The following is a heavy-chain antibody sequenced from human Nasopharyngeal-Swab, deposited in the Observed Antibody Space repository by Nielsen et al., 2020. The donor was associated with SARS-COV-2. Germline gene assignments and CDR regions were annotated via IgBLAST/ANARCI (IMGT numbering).Heavy chain of an antibody. D-gene: IGHD4-11*01. Sequence: GESLKISCAAPGFTFSKAWMSWVRQAPGKGLEWVGRIKSKTDGGTTDYAAPVKGRFTISRDDSKNTLYLQMNSLKTEDTAVYYCTTLYSNYAFYYYYMDVWGKGTTVTVSS. CDR3: TTLYSNYAFYYYYMDV. CDR1: GFTFSKAW. V-gene: IGHV3-15*01. CDR2: IKSKTDGGTT. J-gene: IGHJ6*03.